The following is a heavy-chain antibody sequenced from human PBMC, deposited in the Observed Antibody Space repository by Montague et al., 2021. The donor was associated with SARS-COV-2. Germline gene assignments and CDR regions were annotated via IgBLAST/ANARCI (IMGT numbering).Heavy chain of an antibody. CDR2: IYYSGST. Sequence: SETLSLTCTVSGGSISSSSYYWGWIRQPPGKGLEWIGSIYYSGSTYYNSSLKSRVTISVDTCKNQFSLKLSSVTAADTAVYYCAIDGSLRFDVQICPRHYYYDMDVWGQGTTVTVSS. V-gene: IGHV4-39*07. D-gene: IGHD2-2*03. J-gene: IGHJ6*02. CDR3: AIDGSLRFDVQICPRHYYYDMDV. CDR1: GGSISSSSYY.